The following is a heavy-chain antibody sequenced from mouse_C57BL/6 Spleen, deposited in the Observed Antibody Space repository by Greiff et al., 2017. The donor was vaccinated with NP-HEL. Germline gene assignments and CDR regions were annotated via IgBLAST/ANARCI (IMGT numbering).Heavy chain of an antibody. CDR2: IDPSDSYT. J-gene: IGHJ2*01. CDR1: GYTFTSYW. Sequence: QVQLQQPGAELVMPGASVKLSCKASGYTFTSYWMHWVKQRPGQGLEWIGEIDPSDSYTNYNHKLKGKSTLTVDKSSSTAYMQRSSLTSEDSAVYYCARSGLRRGYFDYWGQGTTLTVSS. CDR3: ARSGLRRGYFDY. V-gene: IGHV1-69*01. D-gene: IGHD2-4*01.